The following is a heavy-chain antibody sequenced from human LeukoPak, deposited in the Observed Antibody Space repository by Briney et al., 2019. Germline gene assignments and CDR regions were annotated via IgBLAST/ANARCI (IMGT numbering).Heavy chain of an antibody. CDR3: ARGFCSSTSCPPFDY. CDR2: IIPIFGTA. CDR1: GGTFSSYA. J-gene: IGHJ4*02. Sequence: SVKVSCKASGGTFSSYAISWVRQAPGQGLEWMGGIIPIFGTANYAQKFQGRVTITADESTSTAYMELSSLRSEDTAVYYCARGFCSSTSCPPFDYWGQGTLVTVSS. D-gene: IGHD2-2*01. V-gene: IGHV1-69*13.